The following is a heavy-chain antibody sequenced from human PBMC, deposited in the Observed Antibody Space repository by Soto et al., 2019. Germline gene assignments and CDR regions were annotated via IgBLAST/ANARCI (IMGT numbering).Heavy chain of an antibody. J-gene: IGHJ5*02. CDR3: AGFKEGKIVGPRWLDP. CDR1: GVDFRGSY. CDR2: ISDTGRTI. D-gene: IGHD3-16*02. Sequence: PGGSLRLSCVVSGVDFRGSYMNWIRQAPGKGLEWISYISDTGRTIHYADSVKGRFVISRDNSRDSLYLQMNDLRADDTAIYYCAGFKEGKIVGPRWLDPWGQGTRVTVSS. V-gene: IGHV3-11*01.